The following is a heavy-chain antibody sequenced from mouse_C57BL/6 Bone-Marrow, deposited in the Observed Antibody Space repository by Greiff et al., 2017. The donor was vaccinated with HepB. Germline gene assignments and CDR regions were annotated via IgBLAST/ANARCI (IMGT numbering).Heavy chain of an antibody. J-gene: IGHJ2*01. Sequence: DVQLQESGAELVRPGASVKLSCTASGFNIKDDYMHWVKQRPEQGLEWIGWIDPENGDTEYASKFQGKATITADTSSNTAYLQLSSLTSEDTAVYYCTTLYDYDGFDYWGQGTTLTVSS. D-gene: IGHD2-4*01. CDR3: TTLYDYDGFDY. V-gene: IGHV14-4*01. CDR1: GFNIKDDY. CDR2: IDPENGDT.